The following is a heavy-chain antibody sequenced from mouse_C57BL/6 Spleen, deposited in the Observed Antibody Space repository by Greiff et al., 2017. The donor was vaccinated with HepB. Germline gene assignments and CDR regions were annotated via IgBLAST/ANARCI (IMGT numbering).Heavy chain of an antibody. Sequence: QVQLQQPGAELVMPGASVKLSCKASGYTFTSYWMHWVKQRPGQGLEWIGEIDPSDSYTNYNQKFTGKSTLTVDKSSSTAYMQLSSLTSEDSAVYYCARWGLYYAMDYWGQGTSVTVAS. CDR2: IDPSDSYT. J-gene: IGHJ4*01. CDR3: ARWGLYYAMDY. CDR1: GYTFTSYW. D-gene: IGHD6-1*01. V-gene: IGHV1-69*01.